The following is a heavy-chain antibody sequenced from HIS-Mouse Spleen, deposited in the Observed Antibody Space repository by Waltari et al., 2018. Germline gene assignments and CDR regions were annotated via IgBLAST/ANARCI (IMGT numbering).Heavy chain of an antibody. CDR1: GFTFSSYD. J-gene: IGHJ3*02. V-gene: IGHV3-13*01. CDR3: ARAIWFGESHDAFDI. CDR2: IGTAGDT. D-gene: IGHD3-10*01. Sequence: EVQLVESGGGLVQPGGSLRLSCAASGFTFSSYDMHWVRQATGKGLEWVSAIGTAGDTYYPGSVKGGFTISRENAKNSLYLQMNSLRAGDTAVYYCARAIWFGESHDAFDIWGQGTMVTVSS.